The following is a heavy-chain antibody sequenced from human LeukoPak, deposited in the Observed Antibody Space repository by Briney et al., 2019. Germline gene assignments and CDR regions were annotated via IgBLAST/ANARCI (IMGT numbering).Heavy chain of an antibody. CDR2: F. V-gene: IGHV3-53*01. Sequence: GGSLRLSCAASGFTFSSYSMNWGPPGSREGAGVGFSYFYADSVKGRFTISRDNSKNTLYLQMNSLRAEDTAVYYCARGYCSGGSCYSRLYFDYWGQGTLVTVSS. D-gene: IGHD2-15*01. J-gene: IGHJ4*02. CDR1: GFTFSSYS. CDR3: ARGYCSGGSCYSRLYFDY.